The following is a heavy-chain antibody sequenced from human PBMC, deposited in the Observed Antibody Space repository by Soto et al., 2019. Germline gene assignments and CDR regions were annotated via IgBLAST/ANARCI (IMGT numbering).Heavy chain of an antibody. Sequence: ASVKVSCKASGYTFTSYAMHWVRQAPGQRLEWMGWINADNGNTKYSQKFQGRVTITRDTSASTAYMELSSLRSEDTAVYYCARGTVIDYYYYGMDVWGQGTTVTVSS. CDR3: ARGTVIDYYYYGMDV. CDR1: GYTFTSYA. D-gene: IGHD4-4*01. CDR2: INADNGNT. J-gene: IGHJ6*02. V-gene: IGHV1-3*01.